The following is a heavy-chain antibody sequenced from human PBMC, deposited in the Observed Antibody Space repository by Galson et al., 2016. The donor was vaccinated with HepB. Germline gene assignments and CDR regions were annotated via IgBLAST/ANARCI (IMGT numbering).Heavy chain of an antibody. CDR1: GGSFFGYY. J-gene: IGHJ5*02. CDR3: AQRSIGRDLFIGKRSRWLGP. Sequence: SETLSLTCAVSGGSFFGYYWSWIRQPPGKGLEWIGEIHPGGDTNYNPSLKSRVTISVDASKNQFSLKLSSMTAADTAVYYCAQRSIGRDLFIGKRSRWLGPWGQGTLVTVSS. D-gene: IGHD6-6*01. CDR2: IHPGGDT. V-gene: IGHV4-34*01.